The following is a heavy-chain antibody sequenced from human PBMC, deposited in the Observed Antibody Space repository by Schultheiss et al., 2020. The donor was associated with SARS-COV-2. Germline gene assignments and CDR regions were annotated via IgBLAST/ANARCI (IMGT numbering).Heavy chain of an antibody. CDR2: ISYDGSNK. V-gene: IGHV3-30*01. Sequence: GGSLRLSCAASGFTFSSYAMHWVRQAPGKGLEWVAVISYDGSNKYYADSVKGRFTISRDNSKNTLYLQMNSLRAQDTAVYYCASWSFPSSGYPPGWGPFDYWGQGTLVTVSS. D-gene: IGHD3-22*01. CDR1: GFTFSSYA. CDR3: ASWSFPSSGYPPGWGPFDY. J-gene: IGHJ4*02.